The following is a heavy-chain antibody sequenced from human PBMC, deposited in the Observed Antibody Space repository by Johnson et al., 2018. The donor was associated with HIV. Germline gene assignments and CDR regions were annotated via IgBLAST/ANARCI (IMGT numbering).Heavy chain of an antibody. CDR3: ALEAVRSTDAFDI. CDR2: IGTAGDT. J-gene: IGHJ3*02. Sequence: VPLVESGGGLLQPGKPLRLSCSASRFTFSSYDMHWVRQATGKGLEWVSAIGTAGDTYYPGSVKGRFTISRDNAKNSLYLQTNSLRAEDTAVYYCALEAVRSTDAFDIWGQGTMVIVSS. CDR1: RFTFSSYD. V-gene: IGHV3-13*01. D-gene: IGHD3-10*01.